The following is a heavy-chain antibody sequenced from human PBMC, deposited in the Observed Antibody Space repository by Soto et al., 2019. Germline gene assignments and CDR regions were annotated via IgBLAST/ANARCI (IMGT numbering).Heavy chain of an antibody. V-gene: IGHV3-21*01. CDR2: ISSSSSYI. D-gene: IGHD5-12*01. CDR3: ARDSVEMATTYYYYYGMDV. Sequence: GGSLRLSCAASGFTFSSYSMNWVRQAPGKGLEWVSSISSSSSYIYYSDSVKGRFTISRDNAKNSLYLQMNSLRAEDMAVFYCARDSVEMATTYYYYYGMDVWGQGTTVTVSS. CDR1: GFTFSSYS. J-gene: IGHJ6*02.